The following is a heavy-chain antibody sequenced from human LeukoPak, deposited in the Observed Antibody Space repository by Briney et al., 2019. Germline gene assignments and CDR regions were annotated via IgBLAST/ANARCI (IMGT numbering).Heavy chain of an antibody. J-gene: IGHJ4*02. CDR1: GGSISSYY. CDR3: ARHPLRSGDLGSARNFDY. D-gene: IGHD3-16*01. Sequence: KTSETLSLTCTVSGGSISSYYWSWIRQPPGKGLEWIGYIYYSGSTKYNPSLKSRVTISVDTSKNQFSLNLSSVTAADTAVYYCARHPLRSGDLGSARNFDYWGQGTLVTVSS. CDR2: IYYSGST. V-gene: IGHV4-59*08.